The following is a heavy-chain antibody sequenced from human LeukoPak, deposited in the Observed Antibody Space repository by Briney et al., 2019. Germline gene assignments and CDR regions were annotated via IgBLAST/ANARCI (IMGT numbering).Heavy chain of an antibody. D-gene: IGHD3-9*01. CDR2: IWYDGSNK. CDR3: ARDNGLLRYFDWLPYLDWGHFDY. V-gene: IGHV3-33*01. Sequence: GGSLRLSCAASGFTFSSYGMHWVRQAPGKGREGVAVIWYDGSNKYYADSVKGRFTISRDNSKNTLYLQMNSLRAEDTAVYYCARDNGLLRYFDWLPYLDWGHFDYWGQGTLVTVSS. CDR1: GFTFSSYG. J-gene: IGHJ4*02.